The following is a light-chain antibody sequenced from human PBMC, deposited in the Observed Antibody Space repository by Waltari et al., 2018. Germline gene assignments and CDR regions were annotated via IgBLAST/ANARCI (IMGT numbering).Light chain of an antibody. V-gene: IGKV3-11*01. CDR3: QQRSNWPPIT. Sequence: EIVLTQSPATLSLSPGERATLSCRVSQSVSSYLDWYQQKPGQTPRLLIYDASNRATCIPARFSGSGSGTDFTLTISSLEPEDFAVYYCQQRSNWPPITFGQRTRREIK. CDR2: DAS. CDR1: QSVSSY. J-gene: IGKJ5*01.